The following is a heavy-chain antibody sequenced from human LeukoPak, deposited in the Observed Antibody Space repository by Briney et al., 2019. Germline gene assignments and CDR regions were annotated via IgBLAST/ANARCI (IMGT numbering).Heavy chain of an antibody. J-gene: IGHJ4*02. CDR2: TYYRSKWYN. CDR3: ARELIVVVAATSSNYFDY. D-gene: IGHD2-15*01. CDR1: GDSVSSNSAA. V-gene: IGHV6-1*01. Sequence: SQTLSLTCAISGDSVSSNSAAWNWIRQSPSRGLEWLGRTYYRSKWYNDYAVSVKSRITINPDTSKNQFSLQLNSVTPEDTAVYYCARELIVVVAATSSNYFDYWGQGTLVTVSS.